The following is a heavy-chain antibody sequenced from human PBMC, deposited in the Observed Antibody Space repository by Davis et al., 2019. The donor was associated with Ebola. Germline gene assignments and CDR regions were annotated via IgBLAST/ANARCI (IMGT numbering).Heavy chain of an antibody. CDR3: ARGVLLWFGESNWFDP. J-gene: IGHJ5*02. Sequence: ASVKVSCKASGYTFTTHAMHWVRQAPGQRLEWMGWINVGNGNTKYSQKFQGRVTMTRNTSISTAYMELSSLRSEDTAVYYCARGVLLWFGESNWFDPWGQGTLVTVSS. CDR1: GYTFTTHA. CDR2: INVGNGNT. D-gene: IGHD3-10*01. V-gene: IGHV1-3*01.